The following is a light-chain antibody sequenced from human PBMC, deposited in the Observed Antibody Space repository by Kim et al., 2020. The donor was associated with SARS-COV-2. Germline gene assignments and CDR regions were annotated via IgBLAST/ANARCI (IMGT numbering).Light chain of an antibody. Sequence: PGQSITISCTGTSSDVGSYNLVSWYQQHPGKAPKLMIYEVTKRPSGVSGRFSGSKSGSTASLTISGLQAEDEADYYCCSYAGSPWVFGGGTKVTVL. CDR3: CSYAGSPWV. CDR2: EVT. J-gene: IGLJ3*02. CDR1: SSDVGSYNL. V-gene: IGLV2-23*02.